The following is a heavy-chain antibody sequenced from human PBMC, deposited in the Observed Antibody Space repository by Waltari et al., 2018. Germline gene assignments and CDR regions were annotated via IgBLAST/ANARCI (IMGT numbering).Heavy chain of an antibody. CDR1: GFPFSSYA. V-gene: IGHV3-23*04. CDR3: AKSFDILTGPDY. Sequence: EVQLVESGGGLVQPGGSLRLSCAASGFPFSSYALSWVRQAPGKGLEWVSAISGSGGSTYYADSVKGRFTISRDNSKNTLYLQMNSLRAEDTAVYYCAKSFDILTGPDYWGQGTLVTVSS. CDR2: ISGSGGST. D-gene: IGHD3-9*01. J-gene: IGHJ4*02.